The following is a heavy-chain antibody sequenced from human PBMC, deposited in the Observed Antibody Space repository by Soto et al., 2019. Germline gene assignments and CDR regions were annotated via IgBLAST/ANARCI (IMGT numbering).Heavy chain of an antibody. V-gene: IGHV3-53*01. CDR3: ARGLYDSGSFYFDF. CDR1: GFNFIMKD. Sequence: EVQLVESGGGLIQPGGSLRLSCAASGFNFIMKDMIWVRQAPGKGLEWVSILYSGGTTYYADSVKGRFTISRDTSENTLYLQMNSLRAEDTAVYYCARGLYDSGSFYFDFWGQGTLVTVSS. D-gene: IGHD3-10*01. J-gene: IGHJ4*02. CDR2: LYSGGTT.